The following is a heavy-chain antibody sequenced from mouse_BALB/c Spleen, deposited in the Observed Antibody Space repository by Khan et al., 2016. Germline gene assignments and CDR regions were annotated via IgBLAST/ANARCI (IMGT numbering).Heavy chain of an antibody. Sequence: EVKLLESGGGLVQPGGSLKLSCAASGFDFSRYWMSWVRQAPGKGLEWIGEINPDSSTINYTPSLTDKFIISRDNAKNTLYLQMSKVRAEDTALYYCARAGYYGYLAYWGQGTLVTVSA. V-gene: IGHV4-1*02. J-gene: IGHJ3*01. CDR2: INPDSSTI. D-gene: IGHD1-1*01. CDR3: ARAGYYGYLAY. CDR1: GFDFSRYW.